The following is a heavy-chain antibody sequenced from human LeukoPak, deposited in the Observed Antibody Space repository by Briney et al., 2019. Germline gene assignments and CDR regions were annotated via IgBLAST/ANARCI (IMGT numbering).Heavy chain of an antibody. CDR2: IDGVGTGA. J-gene: IGHJ4*02. V-gene: IGHV3-23*01. D-gene: IGHD1-26*01. CDR1: GFTFNYNA. Sequence: GASLRLSCAASGFTFNYNAMNWVRQAPGKGLQWVSTIDGVGTGAYYAASVKGRFTISRDNSKNTLYLQMNSLRAEDTAVYYCARGFTDGSQQFDYWGQGTLVTVSS. CDR3: ARGFTDGSQQFDY.